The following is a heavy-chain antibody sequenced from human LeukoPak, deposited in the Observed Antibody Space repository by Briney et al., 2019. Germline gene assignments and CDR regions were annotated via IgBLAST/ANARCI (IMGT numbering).Heavy chain of an antibody. CDR1: GGSISSYS. CDR2: IFHSGNT. J-gene: IGHJ4*02. Sequence: SETLSLTCTVSGGSISSYSWSWIRQPPGKGLEWIGSIFHSGNTYYNPSLKSRVTISVDTSKNQFSLKLSSVTAADTAVYYCARARFDYWGQGTLVIVSS. V-gene: IGHV4-38-2*02. CDR3: ARARFDY.